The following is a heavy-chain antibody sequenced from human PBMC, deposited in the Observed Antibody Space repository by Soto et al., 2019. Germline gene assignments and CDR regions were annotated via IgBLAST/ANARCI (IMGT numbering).Heavy chain of an antibody. CDR3: AKIKGAITFLHFDT. D-gene: IGHD3-16*01. Sequence: ETLSLTCTVSGGSISSYYWSWVRQAPGKGLEWVSALTDTGGSTYYAASVKGRFTISRDNSRNTLFLQMDRLRVDDTAVYYCAKIKGAITFLHFDTWGQGTLVTVSS. CDR1: GGSISSYY. V-gene: IGHV3-53*01. CDR2: LTDTGGST. J-gene: IGHJ4*02.